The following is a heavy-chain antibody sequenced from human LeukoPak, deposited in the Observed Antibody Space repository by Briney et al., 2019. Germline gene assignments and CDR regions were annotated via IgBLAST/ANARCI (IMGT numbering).Heavy chain of an antibody. J-gene: IGHJ4*02. D-gene: IGHD1-26*01. Sequence: SETLSLTCTVSGGSISSHYWSWIRQPAGKGLEYIGRIHTSGITNYNPSLKSRVTMSGDTSKNQFSLKLSSVTAADPAVYYCARDLGSNYVYFDYWGQGSLVTVSS. CDR2: IHTSGIT. CDR1: GGSISSHY. V-gene: IGHV4-4*07. CDR3: ARDLGSNYVYFDY.